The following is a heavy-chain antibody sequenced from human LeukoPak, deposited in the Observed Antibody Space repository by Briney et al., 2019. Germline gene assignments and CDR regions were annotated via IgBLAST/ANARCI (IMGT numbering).Heavy chain of an antibody. D-gene: IGHD5-12*01. CDR2: IYYSGST. V-gene: IGHV4-59*01. CDR3: ARAPGSGYYNWLDP. CDR1: GGSISSYY. J-gene: IGHJ5*02. Sequence: SETLSLTCTVSGGSISSYYWSWIRQPPGKGLEWIGYIYYSGSTKYNPSLKSRVTISVDTSKNQFSLKLSSVTAADTAMYYCARAPGSGYYNWLDPWGQGTLVTVSS.